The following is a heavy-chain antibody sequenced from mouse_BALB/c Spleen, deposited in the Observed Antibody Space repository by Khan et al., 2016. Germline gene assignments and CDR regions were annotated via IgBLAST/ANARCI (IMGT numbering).Heavy chain of an antibody. CDR2: INPDSSTI. CDR3: AGLDEYGSSDG. V-gene: IGHV4-1*02. J-gene: IGHJ2*02. CDR1: GFDFSRYW. Sequence: EVQLQESGGGLVQPGGSLKLSCAASGFDFSRYWMNWVRQAPGKGLEWIGEINPDSSTINYTPSLKDKFIISRDNAKNTLYLQMSNVRSEDTALYYCAGLDEYGSSDGWGQGTSLTVTS. D-gene: IGHD1-1*01.